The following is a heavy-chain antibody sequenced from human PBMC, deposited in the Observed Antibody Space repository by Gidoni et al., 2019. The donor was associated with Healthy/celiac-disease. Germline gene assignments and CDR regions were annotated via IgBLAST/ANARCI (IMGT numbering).Heavy chain of an antibody. J-gene: IGHJ4*02. D-gene: IGHD6-6*01. CDR3: ARGGIAARPFDY. CDR1: GAPFSSYA. V-gene: IGHV1-69*12. Sequence: QVQLVQSGAELKKPGSPVKVSCKASGAPFSSYAISWVRQAPGQGLEWMGGIIPIVGTANYAQKFQGRVTITADESTSTAYMELSSLRSEDTAVYYCARGGIAARPFDYWGQGTLVTVSS. CDR2: IIPIVGTA.